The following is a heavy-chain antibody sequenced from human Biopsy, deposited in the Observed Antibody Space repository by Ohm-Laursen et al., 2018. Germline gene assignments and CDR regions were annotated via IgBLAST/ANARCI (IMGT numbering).Heavy chain of an antibody. Sequence: ASVKVSCKTSGYTFTSYEINWVRQAPGQGLEWMGWMNPDSGNTGYAQNFQGRVTMTRNTSINTAYMELSSLRSEDTAVYFCARADPPLFYYGSGSSNWFDPWGQGTLVTVSS. CDR3: ARADPPLFYYGSGSSNWFDP. D-gene: IGHD3-10*01. CDR2: MNPDSGNT. CDR1: GYTFTSYE. V-gene: IGHV1-8*02. J-gene: IGHJ5*02.